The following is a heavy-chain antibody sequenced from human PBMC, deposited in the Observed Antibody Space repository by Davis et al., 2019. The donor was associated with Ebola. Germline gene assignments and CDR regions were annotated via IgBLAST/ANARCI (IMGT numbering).Heavy chain of an antibody. CDR1: GGSISSSNW. Sequence: PSETLSLTCAVSGGSISSSNWWSWVRQPPGKGLEWIGEIYHSGSTNYNPSLKSRVTISVDKSKNQFSLKLSSVTAADTAVYYCAREVEGAPNWFDPWGQGTLVTVSS. CDR2: IYHSGST. D-gene: IGHD1-26*01. V-gene: IGHV4-4*02. CDR3: AREVEGAPNWFDP. J-gene: IGHJ5*02.